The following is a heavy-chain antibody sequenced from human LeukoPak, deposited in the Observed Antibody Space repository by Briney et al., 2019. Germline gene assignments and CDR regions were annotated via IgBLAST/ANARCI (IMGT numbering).Heavy chain of an antibody. Sequence: ASVKVSCKASGYTFTSYYMHWVRQAPGQGLEWMGIINTSGGSTSYAQKFQGRVTMTRDTSTSTVYMEPSSLRSEDTAVYYCARDLAAAGTEWGQGTLVTVSS. CDR1: GYTFTSYY. D-gene: IGHD6-13*01. V-gene: IGHV1-46*01. CDR3: ARDLAAAGTE. CDR2: INTSGGST. J-gene: IGHJ4*02.